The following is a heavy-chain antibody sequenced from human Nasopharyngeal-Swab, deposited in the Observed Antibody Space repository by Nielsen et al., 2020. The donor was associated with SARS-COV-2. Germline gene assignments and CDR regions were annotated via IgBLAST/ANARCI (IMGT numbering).Heavy chain of an antibody. V-gene: IGHV1-69*13. J-gene: IGHJ5*02. Sequence: SVKVSCKASGCTFSSYAISWVRQAPGQGLEWMGGIIPIFGTANYAQKFQGRVTITADESTSTAYMELSSLRSEDTAVYYCARSRQEYSSSSEAFWFDPWGQGTLVTVSS. CDR3: ARSRQEYSSSSEAFWFDP. CDR2: IIPIFGTA. CDR1: GCTFSSYA. D-gene: IGHD6-6*01.